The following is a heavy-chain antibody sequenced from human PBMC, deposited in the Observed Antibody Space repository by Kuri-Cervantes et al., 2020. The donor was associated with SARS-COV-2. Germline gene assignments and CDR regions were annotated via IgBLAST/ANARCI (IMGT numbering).Heavy chain of an antibody. J-gene: IGHJ3*02. V-gene: IGHV3-74*01. CDR3: ARARGPDAFDI. CDR1: GFTFRIYW. Sequence: GESLKISCAASGFTFRIYWMYWVRQVPGRGLEWVARIHKDGSDTIYADSVRGRFTISRDNAINMVYLQMSSLRAEDTAVYYRARARGPDAFDIWGQGTMVTVSS. CDR2: IHKDGSDT.